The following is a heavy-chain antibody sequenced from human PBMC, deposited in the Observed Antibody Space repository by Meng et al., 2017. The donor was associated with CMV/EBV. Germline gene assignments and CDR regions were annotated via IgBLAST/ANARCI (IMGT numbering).Heavy chain of an antibody. J-gene: IGHJ5*02. Sequence: SETLSLTCAVYGGSSSGYYWSWIRQPPGKGLEWIGEINHSGSTNYNPSLKSRVTISVDTSKNQFSLKLSSVTAADTAVYYCARTLAARLNWFDPWGQGTLVTVSS. CDR2: INHSGST. V-gene: IGHV4-34*01. D-gene: IGHD6-6*01. CDR1: GGSSSGYY. CDR3: ARTLAARLNWFDP.